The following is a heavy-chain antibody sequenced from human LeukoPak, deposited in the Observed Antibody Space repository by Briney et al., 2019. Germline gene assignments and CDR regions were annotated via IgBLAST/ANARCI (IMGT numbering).Heavy chain of an antibody. Sequence: ASVKVSCKASGYTFTGYYMHWVRQAPGQGLEWMGWISPDSGGTNYAQKFQGRVTMTRDTSISTAYMELSRLRSDDTAIYYCARDFLSDSSDYYYVWFDPWGQGTLVTVSS. CDR1: GYTFTGYY. CDR2: ISPDSGGT. J-gene: IGHJ5*02. V-gene: IGHV1-2*02. D-gene: IGHD3-22*01. CDR3: ARDFLSDSSDYYYVWFDP.